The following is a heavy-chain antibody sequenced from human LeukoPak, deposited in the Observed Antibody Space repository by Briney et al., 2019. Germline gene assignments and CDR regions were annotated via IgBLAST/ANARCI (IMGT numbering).Heavy chain of an antibody. D-gene: IGHD3-10*01. Sequence: SETLSLTCAVYGGSFSGYYWSWIRQPPGKGLEWIGEINHSRSTNYNPSLKSRVTISVDTSKNQFSLKLSSVTAADTAVYYCARGPRNYGSGSYFAYWGQGTLVTVSS. CDR3: ARGPRNYGSGSYFAY. V-gene: IGHV4-34*01. J-gene: IGHJ4*02. CDR1: GGSFSGYY. CDR2: INHSRST.